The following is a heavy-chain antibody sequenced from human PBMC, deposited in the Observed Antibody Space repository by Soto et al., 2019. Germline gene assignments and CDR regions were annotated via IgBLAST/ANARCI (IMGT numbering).Heavy chain of an antibody. CDR3: ARAVGWELDALEF. J-gene: IGHJ3*01. D-gene: IGHD1-26*01. CDR2: INPHDDTK. V-gene: IGHV1-46*01. CDR1: GYTFSNYY. Sequence: QVQLVQSGAEVKSPGASVKVSCKATGYTFSNYYIHWVRQAPGQGLEWMGVINPHDDTKAAAPKFLDRITMTRDTSTTTGFLELRSLSPDDTAVYYCARAVGWELDALEFWGQRTMVTVSS.